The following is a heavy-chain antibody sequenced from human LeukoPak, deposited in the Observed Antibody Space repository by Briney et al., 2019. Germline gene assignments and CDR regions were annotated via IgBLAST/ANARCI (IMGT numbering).Heavy chain of an antibody. J-gene: IGHJ6*03. CDR3: AREECSGGSCYEWDYYYYMDV. CDR1: GASISSYY. V-gene: IGHV4-59*01. CDR2: IYYSGNT. D-gene: IGHD2-15*01. Sequence: SETLSLTCTVSGASISSYYWSWIRQPPGKGLEWIGYIYYSGNTNYNPSLKSRVTISVDTSKNQFSLKLSSVTAADTAVYYCAREECSGGSCYEWDYYYYMDVWGKGTTVTVSS.